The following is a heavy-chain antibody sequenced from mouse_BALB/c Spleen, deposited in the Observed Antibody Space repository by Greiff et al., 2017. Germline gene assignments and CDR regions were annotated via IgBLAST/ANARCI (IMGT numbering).Heavy chain of an antibody. J-gene: IGHJ3*01. V-gene: IGHV14-3*02. CDR1: GFNIKDTY. CDR3: AYDYDGTWFAY. Sequence: VHVKQSGAELVKPGASVKLSCTASGFNIKDTYMHWVKQRPEQGLEWIGRIDPANGNTKYDPKFQGKATITADTSSNTAYLQLSSLTSEDTAVYYCAYDYDGTWFAYWGQGTLVTVSA. CDR2: IDPANGNT. D-gene: IGHD2-4*01.